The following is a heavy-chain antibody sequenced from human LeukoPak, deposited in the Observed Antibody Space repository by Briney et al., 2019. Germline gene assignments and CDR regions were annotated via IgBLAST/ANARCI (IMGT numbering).Heavy chain of an antibody. V-gene: IGHV4-30-2*01. CDR3: ARAYSNGEDV. CDR1: GGSISSGGYY. J-gene: IGHJ6*04. Sequence: SETLSLTCTVSGGSISSGGYYWSWIRQPPGKGLEWIGYIYHSGSTYYNPSLKSRVTISVDRSKNQFSLKLSSVTAADTAVYYCARAYSNGEDVWGKGTTVTVSS. CDR2: IYHSGST. D-gene: IGHD7-27*01.